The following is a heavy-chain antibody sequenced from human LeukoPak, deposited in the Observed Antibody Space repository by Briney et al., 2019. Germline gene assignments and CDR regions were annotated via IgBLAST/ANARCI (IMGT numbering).Heavy chain of an antibody. D-gene: IGHD6-13*01. V-gene: IGHV3-21*01. CDR3: ARGWGIAAASAFAI. CDR2: ISSSSSYI. J-gene: IGHJ3*02. CDR1: GFTLSSYS. Sequence: PGGSLRLSCAASGFTLSSYSMNWVRQAPGKGLEWVSSISSSSSYIYYADSVKGRFTISRDNAKNSLYLQMNSLRAEDTAVYYCARGWGIAAASAFAIWGQGTMVTVSS.